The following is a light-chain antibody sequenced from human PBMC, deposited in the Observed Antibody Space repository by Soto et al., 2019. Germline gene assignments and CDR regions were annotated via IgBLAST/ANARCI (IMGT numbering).Light chain of an antibody. CDR2: LGS. Sequence: DIVMTQSTLSLPVTPGEPASISCRSSQSLLHSNGYYYLDWYLQKPGQSPQLLIYLGSNRASGGPDRFSGGGSGTAWTLKIRRVEAEDVGVYYCMQALQTRTFGQGTKVEIQ. CDR3: MQALQTRT. J-gene: IGKJ1*01. V-gene: IGKV2-28*01. CDR1: QSLLHSNGYYY.